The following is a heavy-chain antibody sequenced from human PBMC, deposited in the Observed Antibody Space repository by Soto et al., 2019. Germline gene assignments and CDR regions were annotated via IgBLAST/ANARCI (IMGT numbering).Heavy chain of an antibody. CDR2: IYYSGST. Sequence: SETLSLTCTVSGCSISSGDYYWSWIRQPPGKGLEWIGYIYYSGSTYYNPSLKSRVTISVDTSKNQFSLKLSSVTAADTAVYYCARVPVAQKIGENNYYDYWGQGTLVTVSS. CDR3: ARVPVAQKIGENNYYDY. V-gene: IGHV4-30-4*01. J-gene: IGHJ4*02. CDR1: GCSISSGDYY.